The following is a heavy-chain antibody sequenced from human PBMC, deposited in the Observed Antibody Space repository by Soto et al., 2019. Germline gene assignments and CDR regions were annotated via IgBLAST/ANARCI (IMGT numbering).Heavy chain of an antibody. Sequence: EVRLVESGGDLVKPGGSLRLSCAASGFTFSNSWMNWVRQAPGKGLEWVGRVKSKTDGATTAYAAPVKGRFTVSRDDSKNTLYLQMNSLKIEDTAVYYCTTIFRWGQGTLVTVSS. J-gene: IGHJ4*02. CDR3: TTIFR. D-gene: IGHD2-21*01. V-gene: IGHV3-15*01. CDR1: GFTFSNSW. CDR2: VKSKTDGATT.